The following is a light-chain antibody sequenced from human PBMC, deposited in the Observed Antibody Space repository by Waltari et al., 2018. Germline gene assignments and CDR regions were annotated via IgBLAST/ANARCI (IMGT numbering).Light chain of an antibody. CDR2: AAS. CDR1: QGISNS. Sequence: DIQMTQSPSSLSASVGDRVTITCRASQGISNSLAWYQQIPGKAPKLLLYAASRLESGVPSRFSGSGSGTDYSLTISSLQPDDFAIYYCQQYWRTPSTFGQGTNLEIK. CDR3: QQYWRTPST. V-gene: IGKV1-NL1*01. J-gene: IGKJ2*01.